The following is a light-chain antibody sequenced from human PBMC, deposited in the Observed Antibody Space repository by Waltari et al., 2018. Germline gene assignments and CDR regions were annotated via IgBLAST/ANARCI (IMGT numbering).Light chain of an antibody. CDR1: QSPVSSDGNTY. V-gene: IGKV2-30*01. CDR2: KVS. J-gene: IGKJ1*01. Sequence: DVVMTQSPLSLPVTLGQPASISCRSSQSPVSSDGNTYLNWFQQRPGQSPRRLIYKVSNRDSGVQDRFSGSGSGTDFTLRSSRVEAEDVGVYYCMKGIHRPWTFGPGTKVEIK. CDR3: MKGIHRPWT.